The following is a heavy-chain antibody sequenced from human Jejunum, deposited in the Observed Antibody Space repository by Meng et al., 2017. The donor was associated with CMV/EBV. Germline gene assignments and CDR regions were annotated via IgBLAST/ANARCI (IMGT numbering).Heavy chain of an antibody. CDR3: ARDIDH. CDR2: ISSSSRYI. CDR1: GFTFSSYN. Sequence: EVRLVDSGGGRVKPGVSLRLSCIGSGFTFSSYNMNWVRQAPGKGLEWVSSISSSSRYINYADSVKGRFTISRDNAKNSLYLQMNSLRVEDTAIYYCARDIDHWGQGTLVTVSS. V-gene: IGHV3-21*01. J-gene: IGHJ5*02.